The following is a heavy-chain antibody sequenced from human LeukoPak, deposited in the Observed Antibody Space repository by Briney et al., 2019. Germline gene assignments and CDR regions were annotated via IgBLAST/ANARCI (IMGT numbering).Heavy chain of an antibody. CDR1: GLTFVNAR. Sequence: SGGSLRLSCAVSGLTFVNARMTWVCQAPGKGLEWLGRIRTINEGGTTDSTAAVKGRFTISRDDSKDTLYLQMNSLKVEDTAMYYCTTDDWGTAAYWGQGTLVIVSP. CDR2: IRTINEGGTT. V-gene: IGHV3-15*01. CDR3: TTDDWGTAAY. D-gene: IGHD7-27*01. J-gene: IGHJ4*02.